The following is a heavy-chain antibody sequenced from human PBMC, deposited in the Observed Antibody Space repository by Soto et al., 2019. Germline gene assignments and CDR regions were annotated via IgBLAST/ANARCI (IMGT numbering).Heavy chain of an antibody. CDR1: GGSIGSSTYY. V-gene: IGHV4-39*01. Sequence: QLQLQESGPGLVRPSETLSLTCSVSGGSIGSSTYYWVWIRQSPGKGLEWIGSIFHSGRTYYNSSLKSRVTIFVNTSKNQFSLRVNSVTAADAAVYFCARLVEAVGNYFDYWGQGTQVTVSS. CDR3: ARLVEAVGNYFDY. D-gene: IGHD6-13*01. J-gene: IGHJ4*02. CDR2: IFHSGRT.